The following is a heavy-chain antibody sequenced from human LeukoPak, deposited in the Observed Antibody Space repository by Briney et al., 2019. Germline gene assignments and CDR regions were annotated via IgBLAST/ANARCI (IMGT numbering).Heavy chain of an antibody. V-gene: IGHV1-2*02. CDR2: INPEKRDT. Sequence: ASVKVSCKASGYTFTGYAIHWVRQAPGQGLEWMGWINPEKRDTGYAHKVQGRVTMTSDTSNSTAYMELSSLRSDDTAVYYCAKKVRGPSHPLDFWGQGTLVTVSS. D-gene: IGHD5-12*01. CDR1: GYTFTGYA. J-gene: IGHJ4*02. CDR3: AKKVRGPSHPLDF.